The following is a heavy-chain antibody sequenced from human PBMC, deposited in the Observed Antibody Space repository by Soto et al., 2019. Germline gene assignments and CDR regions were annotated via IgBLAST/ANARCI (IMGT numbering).Heavy chain of an antibody. CDR2: IIPIFGTA. Sequence: SVKVSCKASGGTFSSYAISWVRQAPGQGLEWMGGIIPIFGTANYAQKFQGRVTITADESTSTAYMELSSLRSEDTAVYYCARDGDILTGYPYSHEPHYYYGMDVWGQGTTVTVSS. J-gene: IGHJ6*02. D-gene: IGHD3-9*01. V-gene: IGHV1-69*13. CDR3: ARDGDILTGYPYSHEPHYYYGMDV. CDR1: GGTFSSYA.